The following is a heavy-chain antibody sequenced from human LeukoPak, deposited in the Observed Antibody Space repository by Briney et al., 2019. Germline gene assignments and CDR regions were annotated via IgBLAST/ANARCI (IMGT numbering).Heavy chain of an antibody. V-gene: IGHV1-8*01. D-gene: IGHD3-9*01. CDR3: ARGRDILTGYHY. J-gene: IGHJ4*02. CDR2: MNPNSGNT. Sequence: ASVKVSCKASGYTFTSYDINWVRQATRQGLEWMGWMNPNSGNTGYAQKFQGRVTMTRNTSISTAYMELSSLRSEDTAVYYCARGRDILTGYHYWGQGTLVTVSS. CDR1: GYTFTSYD.